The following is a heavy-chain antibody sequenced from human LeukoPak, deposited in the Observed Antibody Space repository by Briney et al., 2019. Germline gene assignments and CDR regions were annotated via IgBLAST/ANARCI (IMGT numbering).Heavy chain of an antibody. CDR2: ISSSSSCI. J-gene: IGHJ4*02. CDR3: ARADYGDFTFDY. D-gene: IGHD4-17*01. CDR1: GFTFSSYS. V-gene: IGHV3-21*01. Sequence: GGSLRLSCAASGFTFSSYSMNWVRQAPGKGLGWVSSISSSSSCIYYADSVKGRFTISRDNAKNSLYLQMNSLRAEDTAVYYCARADYGDFTFDYWGQGTLVTVSS.